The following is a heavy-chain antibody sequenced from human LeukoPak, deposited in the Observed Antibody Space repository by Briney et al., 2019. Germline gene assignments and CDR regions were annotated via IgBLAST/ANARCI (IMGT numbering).Heavy chain of an antibody. J-gene: IGHJ4*02. V-gene: IGHV3-23*01. Sequence: GGSLRLSCAASGFTFSSYAMSWVRQAPGKGLEWVSAISGSGGSTYYADSVKGRFTISRDNSKNTLYLQMNTLRAEDTAVYYCAKVYGVVVPAATIDYWGQGTLVTVSS. CDR3: AKVYGVVVPAATIDY. D-gene: IGHD2-2*01. CDR1: GFTFSSYA. CDR2: ISGSGGST.